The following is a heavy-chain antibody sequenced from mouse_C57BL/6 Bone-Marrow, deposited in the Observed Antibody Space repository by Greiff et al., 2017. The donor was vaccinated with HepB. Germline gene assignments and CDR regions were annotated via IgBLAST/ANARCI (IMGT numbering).Heavy chain of an antibody. CDR1: GFSINSDCY. V-gene: IGHV3-3*01. J-gene: IGHJ1*03. Sequence: ESGPSLVRPSQTLSLTCTVTGFSINSDCYWIWIRQFPGNKLEYIGYTFYSGITYYNPSLESRTYITRDTSKNQFSLKLSSVTTEDTATYYCARDRDSSGHGWYFDVWGTGTTVTVSS. CDR3: ARDRDSSGHGWYFDV. CDR2: TFYSGIT. D-gene: IGHD3-2*02.